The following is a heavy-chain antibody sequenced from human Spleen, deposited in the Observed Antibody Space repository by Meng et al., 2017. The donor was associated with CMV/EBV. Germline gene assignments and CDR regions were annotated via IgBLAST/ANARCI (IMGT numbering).Heavy chain of an antibody. D-gene: IGHD3-3*02. Sequence: SETLSLTCTVSGGSVSSGSYYWAWIRQPPGKGLEWIGHVYHSGSTYYNPSLKSRLTIYLDTSKNQLSLMMTSVTAPDTAVYYCARATIYGVVLDSWGLGTLVTVSS. V-gene: IGHV4-61*01. CDR3: ARATIYGVVLDS. J-gene: IGHJ4*02. CDR2: VYHSGST. CDR1: GGSVSSGSYY.